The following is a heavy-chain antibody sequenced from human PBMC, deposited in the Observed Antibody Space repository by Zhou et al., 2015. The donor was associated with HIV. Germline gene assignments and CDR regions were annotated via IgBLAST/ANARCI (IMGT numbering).Heavy chain of an antibody. Sequence: QVQLVQSGAEVKKPGASVRVSCKASGYTFTSYGINWVRQAPGQGLEWMGLVSGYNGNAKTAQKFQGRVTMTTETSTSTAYLELRSLRSDDTAVYYCARATLPGYFDFWGQGTLVTVSS. CDR1: GYTFTSYG. CDR3: ARATLPGYFDF. CDR2: VSGYNGNA. J-gene: IGHJ4*02. V-gene: IGHV1-18*01.